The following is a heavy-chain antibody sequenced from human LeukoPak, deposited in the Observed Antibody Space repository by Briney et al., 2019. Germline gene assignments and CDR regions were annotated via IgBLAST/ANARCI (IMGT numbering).Heavy chain of an antibody. CDR3: ASEGSGLLSVREIDY. D-gene: IGHD3-10*01. Sequence: GASVKVSCKVSGYTLTELSMHWVRQAPGKGLEWMGGFDPEDGETIYAQKFQGRVAMTRDTSTSTVYMELSSLRSEDTAVYYCASEGSGLLSVREIDYWGQGTLVTVSS. V-gene: IGHV1-24*01. J-gene: IGHJ4*02. CDR2: FDPEDGET. CDR1: GYTLTELS.